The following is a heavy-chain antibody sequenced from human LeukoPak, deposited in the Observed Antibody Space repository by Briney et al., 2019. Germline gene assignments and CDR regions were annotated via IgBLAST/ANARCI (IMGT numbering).Heavy chain of an antibody. CDR2: ISGSGGST. D-gene: IGHD6-13*01. CDR3: AKDKAAADFYYYYYMDV. Sequence: PGGSLRLSCAASGFTFSSYAMRWVRQAPGKGLEWVSAISGSGGSTYYADSVKGRFTISRDNSKNTLYLQMNRLRAEDTAVYYCAKDKAAADFYYYYYMDVWGKGTTVTVSS. J-gene: IGHJ6*03. V-gene: IGHV3-23*01. CDR1: GFTFSSYA.